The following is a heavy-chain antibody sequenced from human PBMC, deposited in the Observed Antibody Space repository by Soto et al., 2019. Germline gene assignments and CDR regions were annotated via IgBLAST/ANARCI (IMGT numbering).Heavy chain of an antibody. J-gene: IGHJ3*01. D-gene: IGHD4-17*01. Sequence: PGESLKISCKVSGFSFTSYWIAWVRQMPGKGLEWMGIIYPGDSDIRYSPSFQGQVTFSADKSIRTAYLQWTSLKASDTAIYYCARPGTATKSRRDAFDLWGQGTMVTVSS. CDR1: GFSFTSYW. CDR2: IYPGDSDI. V-gene: IGHV5-51*01. CDR3: ARPGTATKSRRDAFDL.